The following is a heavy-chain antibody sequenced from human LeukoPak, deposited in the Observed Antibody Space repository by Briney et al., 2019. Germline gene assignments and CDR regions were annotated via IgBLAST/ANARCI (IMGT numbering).Heavy chain of an antibody. J-gene: IGHJ4*02. CDR3: ARVNPYYYDSSGYQPLYYFDY. Sequence: PSETLSLTCTVSGGSISSGDYYWSWIRQPPGKGLEWIGYIYYSGSTYYNPSLKSRVTISVDTSKNQFSLKLSSVTAADTAVYYCARVNPYYYDSSGYQPLYYFDYWGQGTPVTVSS. CDR2: IYYSGST. V-gene: IGHV4-30-4*01. CDR1: GGSISSGDYY. D-gene: IGHD3-22*01.